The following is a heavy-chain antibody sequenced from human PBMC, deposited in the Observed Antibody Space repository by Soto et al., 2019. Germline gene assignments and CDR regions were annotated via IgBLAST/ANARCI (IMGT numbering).Heavy chain of an antibody. CDR3: ATLIAVAGTKYFDY. Sequence: HPGGSLRLSCAASGFTFSSYWMSWVRQAPGKGLEWVANIKQDGSEKYYVDSVKGRFTISRDNAKNSLYLQMNSLRAEDTAVYYCATLIAVAGTKYFDYWGQGTLVTVSS. CDR1: GFTFSSYW. J-gene: IGHJ4*02. CDR2: IKQDGSEK. V-gene: IGHV3-7*01. D-gene: IGHD6-19*01.